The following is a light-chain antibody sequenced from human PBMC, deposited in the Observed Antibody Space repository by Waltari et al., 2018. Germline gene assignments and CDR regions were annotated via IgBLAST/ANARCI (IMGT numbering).Light chain of an antibody. Sequence: EIVLTQSPGTLSLPPGERATLSCRASQSVSSSYLAWLRQKPGQAPRLLIYGTSSRAPGIPDRFSGSGSGTDFTLTISRLEPEDFAVYHCHQYGSSPRITFGGGTKVEIK. CDR1: QSVSSSY. CDR2: GTS. V-gene: IGKV3-20*01. J-gene: IGKJ4*01. CDR3: HQYGSSPRIT.